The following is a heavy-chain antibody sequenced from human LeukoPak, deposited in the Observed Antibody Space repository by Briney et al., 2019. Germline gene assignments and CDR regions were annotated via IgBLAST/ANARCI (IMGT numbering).Heavy chain of an antibody. D-gene: IGHD5-18*01. V-gene: IGHV4-4*02. CDR1: GGSISSSNW. J-gene: IGHJ4*02. Sequence: SGTLSLTCAVSGGSISSSNWWSWVRQPPGKGLEWIGEIYHSGSTNYNPSLKSRVTKSVDKSKNQFSLKLSSVTAADTAVYYCARALTAMVSYYFDYWGQGTLVTVSS. CDR3: ARALTAMVSYYFDY. CDR2: IYHSGST.